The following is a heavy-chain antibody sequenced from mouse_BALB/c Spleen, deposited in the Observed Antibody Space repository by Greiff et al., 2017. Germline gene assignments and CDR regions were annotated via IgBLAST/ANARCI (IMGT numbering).Heavy chain of an antibody. CDR2: IDTSDSYT. V-gene: IGHV1-69*01. D-gene: IGHD1-2*01. J-gene: IGHJ2*01. CDR1: GYTFTDYW. CDR3: ARLGTTAFFDY. Sequence: VQLQQSGAELVMPGASVKMSCKASGYTFTDYWMHWVKQRPGQGLEWIGAIDTSDSYTSYNQKFKGKATLTVDESSSTAYMQLSSLTSEDSAVYYCARLGTTAFFDYWGQGTTLTVSS.